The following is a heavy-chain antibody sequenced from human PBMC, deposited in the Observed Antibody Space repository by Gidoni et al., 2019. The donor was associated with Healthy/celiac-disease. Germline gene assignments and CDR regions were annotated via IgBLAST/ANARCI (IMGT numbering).Heavy chain of an antibody. CDR1: GGTFSSSA. V-gene: IGHV1-69*04. CDR2: IIPILGIA. CDR3: ARDRIVVRYGDYDAPFDY. D-gene: IGHD4-17*01. Sequence: QVQLVQSGAEVKKPGSSVKVSCKASGGTFSSSAISWVRQAPGQGLEWMGRIIPILGIANYAQKFQGRVTITADKSTSTAYMELSSLRSEDTAVYYCARDRIVVRYGDYDAPFDYWGQGTLVTVSS. J-gene: IGHJ4*02.